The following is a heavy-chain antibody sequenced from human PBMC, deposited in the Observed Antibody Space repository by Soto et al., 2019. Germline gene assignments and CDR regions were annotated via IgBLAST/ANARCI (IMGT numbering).Heavy chain of an antibody. CDR1: GGSISSGGYY. CDR3: ARWPQLEPRFDY. D-gene: IGHD1-1*01. J-gene: IGHJ4*02. CDR2: IYYSGST. Sequence: QVQLQESGPGLVKPSQTLSLTCTVSGGSISSGGYYWSWIRQHPGKGLEWIGYIYYSGSTYYNPSLKSRVXXXVXXSQNQFSLKLSSVTAADTAVCYCARWPQLEPRFDYWGQGTLVTVSS. V-gene: IGHV4-31*03.